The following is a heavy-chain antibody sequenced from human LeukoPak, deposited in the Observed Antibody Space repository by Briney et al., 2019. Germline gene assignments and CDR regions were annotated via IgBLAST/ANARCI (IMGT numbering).Heavy chain of an antibody. CDR3: ARFGADSWIQLWGGGDY. D-gene: IGHD5-18*01. Sequence: GGSLRLSCAASGFTFDDYGMSWVRQAPGKGLEWVSGINWNGGSTGYADSVKGQFTISRDNAKNSLYLQMNSLRAEDTALYYCARFGADSWIQLWGGGDYWGQGTLVTVSS. CDR2: INWNGGST. V-gene: IGHV3-20*04. J-gene: IGHJ4*02. CDR1: GFTFDDYG.